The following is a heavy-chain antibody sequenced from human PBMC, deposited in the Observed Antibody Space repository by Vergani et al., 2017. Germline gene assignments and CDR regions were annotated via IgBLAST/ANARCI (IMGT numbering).Heavy chain of an antibody. CDR1: GFTFIMHA. CDR3: AKVGRSEVAGTFGAFDI. D-gene: IGHD6-19*01. V-gene: IGHV3-23*01. J-gene: IGHJ3*02. Sequence: EVQLLESGGDLVQPGGSLRLSCAASGFTFIMHAMSWVRQAPGKGLEWVSTLSASDRRKHYADSVNGRFTISIDNSKNTLFLHMNSLRPEDTAVYYCAKVGRSEVAGTFGAFDIWGQGTMVTVSS. CDR2: LSASDRRK.